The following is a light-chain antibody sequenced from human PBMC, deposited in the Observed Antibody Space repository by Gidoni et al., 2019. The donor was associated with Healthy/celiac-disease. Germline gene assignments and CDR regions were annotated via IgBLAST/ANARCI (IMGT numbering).Light chain of an antibody. CDR3: QQLNSYPFT. CDR1: QGISSY. J-gene: IGKJ3*01. CDR2: AAS. V-gene: IGKV1-9*01. Sequence: DIQLTQSPSFLSESVGDRVTITCRASQGISSYLAWYQQKPGKAPKLLIYAASTLQSGVPSSFSGSGSGTEFTLTISSLQPEDFATYSCQQLNSYPFTSGPGTKVDI.